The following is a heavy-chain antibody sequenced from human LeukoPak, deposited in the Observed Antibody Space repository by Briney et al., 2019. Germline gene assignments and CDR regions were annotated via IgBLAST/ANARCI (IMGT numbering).Heavy chain of an antibody. Sequence: GGSLRLSCAASGFTFSSYTLSWVRQAPGRALEWVPTISGGGDYTSYADSVKGRFTISRDNSKNTLYLQMNGLRVEDSALYYCAKRRFLESTPYYFDYWGQGTLVTVSS. V-gene: IGHV3-23*01. J-gene: IGHJ4*02. CDR3: AKRRFLESTPYYFDY. CDR2: ISGGGDYT. CDR1: GFTFSSYT. D-gene: IGHD3-3*01.